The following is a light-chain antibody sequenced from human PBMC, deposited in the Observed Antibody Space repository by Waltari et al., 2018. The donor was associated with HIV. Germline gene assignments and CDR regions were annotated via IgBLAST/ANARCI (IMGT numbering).Light chain of an antibody. CDR1: SSDVGGYNY. CDR2: DVD. J-gene: IGLJ2*01. CDR3: CSYAGSYTLRV. Sequence: QSALTQPRSVSGSPGQSVTISCTGTSSDVGGYNYVPWHQQYPGKAPKLMIYDVDKRPSGVPDRFSGSKSGNTASLTISGLQPEDEADYYCCSYAGSYTLRVFGGGTKLTVL. V-gene: IGLV2-11*01.